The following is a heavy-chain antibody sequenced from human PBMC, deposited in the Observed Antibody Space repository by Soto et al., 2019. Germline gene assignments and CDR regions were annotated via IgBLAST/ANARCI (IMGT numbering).Heavy chain of an antibody. Sequence: EVQLLESGGGLVQPGGSLRLSCAGTGFTFSSYGMSWVRQAPGKGLEWVSTIRGSAGNANYADSVKGRFTISRDDSTNTVHLQMXXXXXXXXXXYYCAKHLWXGXSVFDP. J-gene: IGHJ5*02. CDR2: IRGSAGNA. CDR3: AKHLWXGXSVFDP. D-gene: IGHD3-10*01. CDR1: GFTFSSYG. V-gene: IGHV3-23*01.